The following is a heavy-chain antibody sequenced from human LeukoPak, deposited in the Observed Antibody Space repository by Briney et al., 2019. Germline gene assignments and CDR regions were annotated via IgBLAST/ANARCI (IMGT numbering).Heavy chain of an antibody. D-gene: IGHD4-17*01. CDR2: VSTYNGNT. J-gene: IGHJ3*01. CDR1: GYTFTSYY. CDR3: VRAMNDYGDFVDVFDV. Sequence: ASVKVSCKASGYTFTSYYINWVRQAPGQGLEWMGWVSTYNGNTNYAQKLQGRVTMATDTSTSTTYLDQRSLKSDDTAVYYCVRAMNDYGDFVDVFDVWGQGTLVTVGS. V-gene: IGHV1-18*01.